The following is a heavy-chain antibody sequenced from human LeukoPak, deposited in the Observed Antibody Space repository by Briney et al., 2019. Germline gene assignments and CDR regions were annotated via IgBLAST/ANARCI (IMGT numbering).Heavy chain of an antibody. Sequence: GGSLRLSCAASGFTFSSYAMHWVRQAPGKGLEWVAVISYDGSNKYYADSVKGRFTISRDNSKNTLYLQMNSLRAEDTAVYYCARGPQLWLNYWGQGTLVTVSS. CDR2: ISYDGSNK. CDR1: GFTFSSYA. V-gene: IGHV3-30*04. CDR3: ARGPQLWLNY. J-gene: IGHJ4*02. D-gene: IGHD5-18*01.